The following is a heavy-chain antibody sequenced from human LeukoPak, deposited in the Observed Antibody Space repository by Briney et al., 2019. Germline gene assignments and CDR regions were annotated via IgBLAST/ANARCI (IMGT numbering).Heavy chain of an antibody. CDR1: GYSFASYW. D-gene: IGHD2-2*01. Sequence: GESLKISCKGSGYSFASYWIAWVRQMPGKGLEWKGIIYPGDSDTRYSPSFQGQVTISADKSISTAYLQWSSLKASDTAIHYCARQWGDCSSTSCYSAYWGQGTLVTVSS. CDR2: IYPGDSDT. CDR3: ARQWGDCSSTSCYSAY. V-gene: IGHV5-51*01. J-gene: IGHJ4*02.